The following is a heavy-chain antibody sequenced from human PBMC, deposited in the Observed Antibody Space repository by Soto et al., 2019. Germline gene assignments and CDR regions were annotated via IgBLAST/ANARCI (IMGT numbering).Heavy chain of an antibody. CDR1: GFSLSTSGVG. D-gene: IGHD1-1*01. CDR2: IYWDDDK. J-gene: IGHJ3*02. V-gene: IGHV2-5*02. CDR3: AHSLWYNWNDAAFDI. Sequence: QITLKESGPPLVKPTQTLTLTCTFSGFSLSTSGVGVGWIRQPPGKALEWLALIYWDDDKRYSPSLKSRLTITKDTSKNQVVLTMTNMDPVDTATYYCAHSLWYNWNDAAFDIWGQGTMVTVSS.